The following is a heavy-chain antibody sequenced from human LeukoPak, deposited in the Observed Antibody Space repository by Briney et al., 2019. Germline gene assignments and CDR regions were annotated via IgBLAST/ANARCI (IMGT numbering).Heavy chain of an antibody. CDR3: ARQSRDGYNFDY. V-gene: IGHV4-4*09. Sequence: PSETLSLTCIVSGGSFTSYYYSWLRQPPGQGLEWIGYIHTNGPTNYNPSVKSRVTISVDTSKNQFSLKLSSVTAADTAVYYCARQSRDGYNFDYWGQGTLVTVSS. CDR2: IHTNGPT. D-gene: IGHD5-24*01. CDR1: GGSFTSYY. J-gene: IGHJ4*02.